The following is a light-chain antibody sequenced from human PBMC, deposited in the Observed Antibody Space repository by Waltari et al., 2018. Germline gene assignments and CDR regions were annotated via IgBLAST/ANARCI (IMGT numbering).Light chain of an antibody. V-gene: IGKV3-15*01. CDR1: QSIAGN. CDR2: GAS. CDR3: EQYSNWPGT. J-gene: IGKJ2*02. Sequence: EIVMTQSPATLSVSPGERATLSGRASQSIAGNLASYQQKPGQPPRLLIYGASTRATGFPARFSGSGSGTEFTLTISSLQSEDFAVYYCEQYSNWPGTFGQGTKLEIK.